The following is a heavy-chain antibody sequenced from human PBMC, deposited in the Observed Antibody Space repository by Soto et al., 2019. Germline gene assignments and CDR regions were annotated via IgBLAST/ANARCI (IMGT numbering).Heavy chain of an antibody. CDR1: GGSISSYY. D-gene: IGHD5-12*01. V-gene: IGHV4-59*01. Sequence: SETLSLTCTVSGGSISSYYWSWIRQPPGKGLEWIGYIYYSGSTNYNPSLKSRVTISVDTSKNQFSLKLSSVTAADTAVYYCARVEMATINPWGQGTLVTVS. J-gene: IGHJ5*02. CDR2: IYYSGST. CDR3: ARVEMATINP.